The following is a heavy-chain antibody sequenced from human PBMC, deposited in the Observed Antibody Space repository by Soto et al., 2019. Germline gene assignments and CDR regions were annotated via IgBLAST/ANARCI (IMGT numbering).Heavy chain of an antibody. CDR3: ARAYSGQVFDY. CDR2: IYYSGST. Sequence: SETLSLTCTVSGGSISSSSYYWGWIRQPPGKGLEWIGSIYYSGSTYYNPSLKSRVTISVDTSKNQFSLKLSSVTAADTAVYYCARAYSGQVFDYWGQGALVTVS. D-gene: IGHD3-10*01. V-gene: IGHV4-39*07. J-gene: IGHJ4*02. CDR1: GGSISSSSYY.